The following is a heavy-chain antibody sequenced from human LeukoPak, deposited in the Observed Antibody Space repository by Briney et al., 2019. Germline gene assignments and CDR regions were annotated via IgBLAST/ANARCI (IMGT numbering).Heavy chain of an antibody. CDR2: IYSGGST. V-gene: IGHV3-53*01. CDR1: GFTVSSNY. J-gene: IGHJ3*02. Sequence: GGSLRLSCAASGFTVSSNYMSWVRQAPGKGLEWVSVIYSGGSTYYADSVKGRFTISRDSSKNTLYLQMNSLRAEDTAVYYCARVGGGCSSTSCYPLGAFDIWGQGTMVTVSS. D-gene: IGHD2-2*01. CDR3: ARVGGGCSSTSCYPLGAFDI.